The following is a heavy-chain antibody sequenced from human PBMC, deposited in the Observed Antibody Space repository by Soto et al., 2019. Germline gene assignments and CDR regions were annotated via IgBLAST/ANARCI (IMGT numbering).Heavy chain of an antibody. Sequence: VQLVQYGAEVKQPGASVKVSCKASGYTFTNYGVTWVRQAPGQGLEWMGWINGDNGDTHYAQNVQGKATMTTDKSTRTAYMERRRLKSADTAVYYCARHGRDYNASTGVYNSSGMNVWGQGTNITVSS. J-gene: IGHJ6*02. D-gene: IGHD7-27*01. CDR2: INGDNGDT. CDR3: ARHGRDYNASTGVYNSSGMNV. V-gene: IGHV1-18*01. CDR1: GYTFTNYG.